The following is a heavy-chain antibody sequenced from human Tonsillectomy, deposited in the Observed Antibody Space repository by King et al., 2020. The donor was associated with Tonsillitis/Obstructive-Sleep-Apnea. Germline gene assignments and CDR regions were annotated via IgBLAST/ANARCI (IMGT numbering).Heavy chain of an antibody. Sequence: QLVQSGGGVVQPGRSLRLSCAASGFTFSSYAMHWVRQAPGKGLEWVAVISYDGSNTYYADSVKGRFTISRDNSKNTLYLQMNSLRAEDTAVYYCARGTYELWSGYNPSDYFDYWGQGTLGTVS. CDR3: ARGTYELWSGYNPSDYFDY. V-gene: IGHV3-30*14. J-gene: IGHJ4*02. CDR2: ISYDGSNT. D-gene: IGHD3-3*01. CDR1: GFTFSSYA.